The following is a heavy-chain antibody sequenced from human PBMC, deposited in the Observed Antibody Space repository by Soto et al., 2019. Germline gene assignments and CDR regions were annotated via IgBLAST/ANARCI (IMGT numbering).Heavy chain of an antibody. CDR2: IYNDGSNE. J-gene: IGHJ4*01. CDR3: ARDRWRRLGGDF. CDR1: GFVFSDYG. D-gene: IGHD2-21*02. V-gene: IGHV3-33*01. Sequence: QVQLLESGGGVVQPGRSLRLSCTATGFVFSDYGMHWFRQAPGKGLEWVAVIYNDGSNEYYGDSVKGRFTLSRDNSQNTLYLQKNILRADDTGVAYCARDRWRRLGGDFWCHGTLVTVS.